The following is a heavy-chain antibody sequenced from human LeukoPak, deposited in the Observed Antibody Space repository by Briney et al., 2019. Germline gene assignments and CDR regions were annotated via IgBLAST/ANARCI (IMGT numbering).Heavy chain of an antibody. D-gene: IGHD2-15*01. Sequence: GGSLRLSCAASGFTFSSYSMNWVRQAPGKGLEWVSSISSSSSYIYYADSVKGRFTISRDNAKNSLYLQMNSLRAEDTAVYYCARDHGRGVVAATGYWGQGTLVTVSS. CDR2: ISSSSSYI. V-gene: IGHV3-21*01. CDR1: GFTFSSYS. J-gene: IGHJ4*02. CDR3: ARDHGRGVVAATGY.